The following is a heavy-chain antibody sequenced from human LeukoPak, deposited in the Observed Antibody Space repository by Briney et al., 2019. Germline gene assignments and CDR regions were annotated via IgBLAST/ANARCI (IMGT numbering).Heavy chain of an antibody. D-gene: IGHD2-21*02. CDR2: ISAYNGNT. CDR1: GYTFTSYG. J-gene: IGHJ4*02. Sequence: GASVKVSCKASGYTFTSYGISWVRQAPGQGLEWMGWISAYNGNTNYAQKLQGRVTMTTDTSTSTAYMELRSLRSDDTAVYYCATSSPYCGGDCYSPPDYWGQGTLVTVSS. V-gene: IGHV1-18*01. CDR3: ATSSPYCGGDCYSPPDY.